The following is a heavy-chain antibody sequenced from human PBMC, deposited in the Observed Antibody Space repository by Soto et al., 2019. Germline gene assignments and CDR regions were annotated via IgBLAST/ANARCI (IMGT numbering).Heavy chain of an antibody. Sequence: QVQLVESGGGVVQPGRSLRLSCAASGFTFSSYGMHWVRQAPGKGLEWVAVISYDGSNKYYADSVKDRFTISRANSKNTLYLQMNSLRAEDTAVYYCAKGTYYDILTGYFPYYYGMDVWGQGTTVTVSS. V-gene: IGHV3-30*18. D-gene: IGHD3-9*01. CDR2: ISYDGSNK. CDR3: AKGTYYDILTGYFPYYYGMDV. J-gene: IGHJ6*01. CDR1: GFTFSSYG.